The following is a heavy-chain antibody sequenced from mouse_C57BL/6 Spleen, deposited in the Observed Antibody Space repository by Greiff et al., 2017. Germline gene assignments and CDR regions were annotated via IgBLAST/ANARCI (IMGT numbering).Heavy chain of an antibody. V-gene: IGHV1-26*01. D-gene: IGHD1-1*01. CDR3: ARRTTVVATEYFDY. CDR1: GYTFTDYY. Sequence: EVQLQQSGPELVKPGASVKISCKASGYTFTDYYMNWVKQSHGKSLEWIGDINPNNGGTSYNQKFKGKATLTVDKSSSTAYMELRSLTSEDSAVXYCARRTTVVATEYFDYWGQGTTLTVSS. J-gene: IGHJ2*01. CDR2: INPNNGGT.